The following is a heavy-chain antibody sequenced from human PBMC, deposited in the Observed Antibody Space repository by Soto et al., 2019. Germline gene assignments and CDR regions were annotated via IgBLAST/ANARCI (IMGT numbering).Heavy chain of an antibody. J-gene: IGHJ3*02. D-gene: IGHD2-21*02. Sequence: SLKVSCKAPGFTFTSSAVQWVRQARGQRLEWIGWIVVGSGNTNYAQKFQERVTITRDMSTSTAYMELSSLRSEDTAVYYCAAAYCGGDCYSSSGAFDIWGQGTMVTVSS. V-gene: IGHV1-58*01. CDR1: GFTFTSSA. CDR2: IVVGSGNT. CDR3: AAAYCGGDCYSSSGAFDI.